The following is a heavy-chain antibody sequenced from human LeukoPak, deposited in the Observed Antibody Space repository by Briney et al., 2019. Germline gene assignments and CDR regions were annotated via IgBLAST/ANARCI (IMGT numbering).Heavy chain of an antibody. D-gene: IGHD3-10*01. V-gene: IGHV4-39*01. J-gene: IGHJ5*02. Sequence: SETLSLTCTVSGGSISSSSYYWGWIRQPPGKGLEWIGSIYYSGSTYYNPSLKSRVTISVDTSKNQFSLKLSSVTAADTAVYYCARHKRITMVRGVANWFDPWAREPWSPSPQ. CDR2: IYYSGST. CDR1: GGSISSSSYY. CDR3: ARHKRITMVRGVANWFDP.